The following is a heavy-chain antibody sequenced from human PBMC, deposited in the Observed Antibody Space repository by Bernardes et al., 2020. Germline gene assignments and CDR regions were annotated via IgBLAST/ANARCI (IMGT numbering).Heavy chain of an antibody. V-gene: IGHV4-4*02. CDR3: ARTGGSFVVPAYY. J-gene: IGHJ1*01. Sequence: SETLSLTCAVSGGSISSSNWWSWVRQPPGKGLEWIGEIYHSGSTNYNPSLKSRVTISVDKSKNQFSLKLSSVTAADTAVYYCARTGGSFVVPAYYWGQGTLVTVSS. CDR2: IYHSGST. D-gene: IGHD2-21*01. CDR1: GGSISSSNW.